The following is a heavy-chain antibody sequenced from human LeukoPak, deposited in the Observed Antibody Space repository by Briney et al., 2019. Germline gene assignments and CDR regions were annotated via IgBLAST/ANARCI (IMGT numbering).Heavy chain of an antibody. D-gene: IGHD6-19*01. CDR1: GGSISISSYY. J-gene: IGHJ4*02. CDR3: ATDGKYHSSGDY. V-gene: IGHV4-39*02. Sequence: SETLSLTCTVSGGSISISSYYWGWIRQAPGKGLEWIGNIHYSGGTYYNPSLKSRVTISVDIPRNQFSLKLSSVTAADTAVYFCATDGKYHSSGDYWGQGTLVTVSS. CDR2: IHYSGGT.